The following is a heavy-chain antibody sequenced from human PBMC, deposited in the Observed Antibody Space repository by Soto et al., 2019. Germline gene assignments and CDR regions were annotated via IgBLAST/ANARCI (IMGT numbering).Heavy chain of an antibody. D-gene: IGHD1-1*01. J-gene: IGHJ4*02. Sequence: GGSLRLSCAASGFTFSNYGMHWVRQAPGKGLEWVAVISYDGSNKYYADSVKGRFTISRDNSKNTLYLQMNSLRVEDTAVYYCAKKVPGSNPLDSWGQGALVTVSS. CDR1: GFTFSNYG. CDR2: ISYDGSNK. CDR3: AKKVPGSNPLDS. V-gene: IGHV3-33*05.